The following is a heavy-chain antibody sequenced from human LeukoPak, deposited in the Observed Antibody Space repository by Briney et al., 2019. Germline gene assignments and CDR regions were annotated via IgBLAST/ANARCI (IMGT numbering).Heavy chain of an antibody. Sequence: ASVKVSCKSSGYTFTSYDINWVRQASGQGFEGMRWMNSNSGNTRYAQKFEGIVTMTRDTSIRTAYLELTTLRPDDTAVYYCARGPAPYCSGDSCYSILYCHHWGQGTLVTVSS. CDR2: MNSNSGNT. V-gene: IGHV1-8*01. J-gene: IGHJ1*01. CDR1: GYTFTSYD. D-gene: IGHD2-15*01. CDR3: ARGPAPYCSGDSCYSILYCHH.